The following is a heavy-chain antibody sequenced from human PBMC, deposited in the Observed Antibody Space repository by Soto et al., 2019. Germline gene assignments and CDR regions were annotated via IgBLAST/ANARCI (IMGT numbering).Heavy chain of an antibody. D-gene: IGHD1-26*01. CDR3: AGGGAGSGPFTWELPDH. V-gene: IGHV1-45*02. CDR1: GNTFTYRY. J-gene: IGHJ4*02. CDR2: ITPFSGDV. Sequence: SVKVSCKALGNTFTYRYLHWVRQAPGQALEWIGWITPFSGDVHYAQKFQERVTITRDRSINTAYMQMSSLRSEDTAMYFCAGGGAGSGPFTWELPDHWGQGTLVTVSS.